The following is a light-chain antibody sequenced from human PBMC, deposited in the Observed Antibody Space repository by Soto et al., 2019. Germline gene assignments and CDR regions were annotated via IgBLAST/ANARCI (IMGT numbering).Light chain of an antibody. V-gene: IGLV1-44*01. J-gene: IGLJ2*01. CDR1: SSNIGTNT. Sequence: QSVLTQPPSASGTPGQRVTISCSGSSSNIGTNTVIWYQQLPGAAPKLLIYSDNQRPSGVPDRFAGSMSGTSASLAISGLQSEDEADYYCAAWDVSLVVFGGGTKLNVL. CDR2: SDN. CDR3: AAWDVSLVV.